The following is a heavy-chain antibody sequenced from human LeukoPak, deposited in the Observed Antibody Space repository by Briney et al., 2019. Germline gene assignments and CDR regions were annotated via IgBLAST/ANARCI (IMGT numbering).Heavy chain of an antibody. V-gene: IGHV4-61*02. CDR2: IYTSGST. Sequence: NPSETLSLTCTVSGGSISSGSYYWSWIRQPAGKGLEWIGRIYTSGSTYYNPSLKSRVTISVDTSKNQFSLKLSSVTAADTAVYYCARDQAMAGPNWFDPWGQGTLVTVSS. CDR1: GGSISSGSYY. J-gene: IGHJ5*02. CDR3: ARDQAMAGPNWFDP. D-gene: IGHD6-19*01.